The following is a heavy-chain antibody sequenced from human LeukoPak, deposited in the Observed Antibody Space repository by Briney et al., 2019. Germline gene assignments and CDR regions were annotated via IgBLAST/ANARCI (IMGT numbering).Heavy chain of an antibody. D-gene: IGHD6-13*01. CDR3: ALYSSTWY. Sequence: GASVKVSRKASGYTFTTYSIHWVRQAPGQGLEWMGIINPTGGSTTYAQKFQGRVTMTRDTSTSTVFMEVNSLRSEDTAVYYCALYSSTWYWGQGTLVTVSS. CDR2: INPTGGST. J-gene: IGHJ4*02. V-gene: IGHV1-46*01. CDR1: GYTFTTYS.